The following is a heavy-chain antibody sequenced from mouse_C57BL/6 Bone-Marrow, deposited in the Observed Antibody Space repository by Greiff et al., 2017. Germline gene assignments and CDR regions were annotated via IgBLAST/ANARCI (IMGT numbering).Heavy chain of an antibody. CDR2: IDPSDSET. D-gene: IGHD2-4*01. V-gene: IGHV1-52*01. J-gene: IGHJ4*01. CDR3: ARYDYDGYYAMDY. CDR1: GYTFTSYW. Sequence: QVQLQQPGAELVRPGSSVKLSCKASGYTFTSYWMHWVKQRPIQGLEWIGNIDPSDSETHYNQKFKDKATLTVDKSSSTAYMQLSSLTSEDSAVYYCARYDYDGYYAMDYWGQGTSVTVSS.